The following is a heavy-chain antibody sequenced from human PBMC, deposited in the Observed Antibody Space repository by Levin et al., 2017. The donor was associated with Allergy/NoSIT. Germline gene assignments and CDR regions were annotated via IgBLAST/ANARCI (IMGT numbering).Heavy chain of an antibody. CDR2: IYHSGST. CDR1: GGSISSSNW. CDR3: AKGYYGSGSYHYYYYGMDV. D-gene: IGHD3-10*01. Sequence: SCAVSGGSISSSNWWSWVRQPPGKGLEWIGEIYHSGSTNYNPSLKSRVTISVDKSKNQFSLKLSSVTAADTAVYYCAKGYYGSGSYHYYYYGMDVWGQGTTVTVSS. J-gene: IGHJ6*02. V-gene: IGHV4-4*02.